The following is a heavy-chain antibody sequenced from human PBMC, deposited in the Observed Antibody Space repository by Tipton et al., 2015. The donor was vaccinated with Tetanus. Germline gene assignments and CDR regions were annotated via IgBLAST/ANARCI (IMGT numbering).Heavy chain of an antibody. V-gene: IGHV5-51*01. CDR2: IYPGDSDT. Sequence: QLVQSGGEVKKPGESLKISCKGSGYIFNNYWIGWVRQKPGKGLEWMGIIYPGDSDTRYSPSFQGQVTISVDRSINTAYLQWSSLKASDTAMYYCARHTYDNNGYYVWGQGTLVSVSS. D-gene: IGHD3-22*01. J-gene: IGHJ1*01. CDR1: GYIFNNYW. CDR3: ARHTYDNNGYYV.